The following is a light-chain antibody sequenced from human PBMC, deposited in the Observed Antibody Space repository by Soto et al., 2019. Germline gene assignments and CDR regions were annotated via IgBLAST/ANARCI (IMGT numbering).Light chain of an antibody. J-gene: IGLJ1*01. CDR3: ASYASTTTLGV. CDR2: DVT. CDR1: RSDVGVYNY. V-gene: IGLV2-14*01. Sequence: QSVLTQPASVSGSPGQSITISCTGTRSDVGVYNYVSWYQQHPGKAPKLTIYDVTNRPSGVSNRFSGSKSGNTASLTISGLQAEDEAYYYCASYASTTTLGVFGTG.